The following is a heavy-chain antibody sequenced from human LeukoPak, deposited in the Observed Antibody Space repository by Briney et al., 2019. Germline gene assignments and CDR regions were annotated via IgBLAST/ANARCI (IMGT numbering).Heavy chain of an antibody. CDR1: GFTFSSYS. CDR2: IGSSSSYI. D-gene: IGHD3-10*01. Sequence: GGXXRLSCAASGFTFSSYSMNWVRQAPGKGLEWVSSIGSSSSYIYYADSVKGRFTISRDNAKNSLYPQMNSLRAEDTAVYYCARARFGEGGYYFDYWGQGTLVTVSS. V-gene: IGHV3-21*01. J-gene: IGHJ4*02. CDR3: ARARFGEGGYYFDY.